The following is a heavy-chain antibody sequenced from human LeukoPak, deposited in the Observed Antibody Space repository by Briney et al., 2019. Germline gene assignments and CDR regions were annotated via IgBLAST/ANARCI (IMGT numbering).Heavy chain of an antibody. CDR3: ARGGGDSGYDYDDF. V-gene: IGHV3-21*01. Sequence: GGSLRLSCAASGFTFSYYSMNWVRQSPGKGLEWVSSISRSSTYTYYADSLKGRIAISRDNSKNSLYLQMNSLRVEDTAVYYCARGGGDSGYDYDDFRGQGTLVTVSS. D-gene: IGHD5-12*01. CDR1: GFTFSYYS. CDR2: ISRSSTYT. J-gene: IGHJ4*02.